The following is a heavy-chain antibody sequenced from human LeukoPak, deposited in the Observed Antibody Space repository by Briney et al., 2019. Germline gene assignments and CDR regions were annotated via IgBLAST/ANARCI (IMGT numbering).Heavy chain of an antibody. Sequence: PSETLSLTCTVSGGSISSYYWSWIRQPAGKGLEWIGRVYTNGNTNYDPPLKSRVTMSLDTSKNQFSLKLNSVTAADTAMYYCARDLHGSGTWDWFDPWGQGTLVTVSS. D-gene: IGHD3-10*01. J-gene: IGHJ5*02. CDR2: VYTNGNT. CDR3: ARDLHGSGTWDWFDP. CDR1: GGSISSYY. V-gene: IGHV4-4*07.